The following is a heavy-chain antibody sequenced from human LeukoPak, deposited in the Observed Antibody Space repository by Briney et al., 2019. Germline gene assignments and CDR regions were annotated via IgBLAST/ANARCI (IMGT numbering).Heavy chain of an antibody. D-gene: IGHD3-22*01. CDR3: ARRGRSGSDAFDI. CDR1: GYTFSNYY. CDR2: INPSGGTT. J-gene: IGHJ3*02. Sequence: ALVEVSCKASGYTFSNYYMHWVRQAPGQGLDWMGIINPSGGTTKYAQNLQGRVTMTMDMSTSTVYMELSSLTSEDTAVYYCARRGRSGSDAFDIWGQGTMVTVSS. V-gene: IGHV1-46*01.